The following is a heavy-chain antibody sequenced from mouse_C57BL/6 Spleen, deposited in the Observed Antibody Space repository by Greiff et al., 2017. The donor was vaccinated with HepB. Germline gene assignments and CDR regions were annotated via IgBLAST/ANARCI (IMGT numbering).Heavy chain of an antibody. J-gene: IGHJ3*01. D-gene: IGHD2-2*01. CDR2: IDPENGDT. Sequence: VQLKQSGAELVRPGASVKLSCTASGFNIKDDYMHWVKQRPEQGLEWIGWIDPENGDTEYASKFQGKATITADTSSNTAYLQLSSLTSEDTAVYYCTTQGYDWFAYWGQGTLVTVSA. CDR3: TTQGYDWFAY. V-gene: IGHV14-4*01. CDR1: GFNIKDDY.